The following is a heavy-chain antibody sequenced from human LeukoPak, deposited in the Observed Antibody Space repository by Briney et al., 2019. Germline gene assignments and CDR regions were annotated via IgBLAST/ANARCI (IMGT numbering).Heavy chain of an antibody. D-gene: IGHD3-22*01. CDR1: GGSISSGRYY. CDR3: ARGPYSYDSSGAFDI. J-gene: IGHJ3*02. V-gene: IGHV4-61*02. Sequence: SETLSLTCTVSGGSISSGRYYGSWIRQPAGRGLELIERIYTSGSTNYNPSLKSRVTISLDTSKNQFSLKLSSVTAADTAVYYCARGPYSYDSSGAFDIWGQGTMVTVSS. CDR2: IYTSGST.